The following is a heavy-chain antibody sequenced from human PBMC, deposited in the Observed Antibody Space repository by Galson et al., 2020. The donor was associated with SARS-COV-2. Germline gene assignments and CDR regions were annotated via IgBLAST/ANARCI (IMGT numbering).Heavy chain of an antibody. CDR1: GFIFSAYT. J-gene: IGHJ3*02. D-gene: IGHD2-15*01. Sequence: GGSLRLSCAASGFIFSAYTMTWVRQSPGKGLEWVSSINTVSSYIYYADSVKGRFTISRDNAQKSLHLQMNSLRVEDTAVYYCATWYCPGGSCRTAFDIWGQGTMVTVSS. CDR3: ATWYCPGGSCRTAFDI. V-gene: IGHV3-21*01. CDR2: INTVSSYI.